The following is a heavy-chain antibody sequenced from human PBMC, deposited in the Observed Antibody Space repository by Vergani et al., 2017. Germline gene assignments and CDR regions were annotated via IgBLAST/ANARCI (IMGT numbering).Heavy chain of an antibody. CDR2: INPNSGGT. J-gene: IGHJ6*02. Sequence: QVQLVQSGAEVKKPGASVKVSCKASGYTFTGYYMHWVRQAPGQGLEWMGWINPNSGGTNYAQKFQGWVTMTRDTSISTAYMELSRLRSDDTAVYYCARARRYYYDSSGPADYYGMDVWGQGITVTVSS. D-gene: IGHD3-22*01. CDR3: ARARRYYYDSSGPADYYGMDV. V-gene: IGHV1-2*04. CDR1: GYTFTGYY.